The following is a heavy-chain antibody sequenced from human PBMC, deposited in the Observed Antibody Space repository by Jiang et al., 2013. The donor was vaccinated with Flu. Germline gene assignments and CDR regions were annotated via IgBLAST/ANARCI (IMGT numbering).Heavy chain of an antibody. J-gene: IGHJ4*02. Sequence: SGAEVKKPGASVKVSCKASGYTSTNFAIHWLRQAPGQRLEWMGWINVGNGNXKYSQKFQGRVTITRDTSATTASMELSTLRSEDTAVYYCARRHTRHFDYWGQGTLVTVSS. CDR1: GYTSTNFA. V-gene: IGHV1-3*01. CDR3: ARRHTRHFDY. CDR2: INVGNGNX.